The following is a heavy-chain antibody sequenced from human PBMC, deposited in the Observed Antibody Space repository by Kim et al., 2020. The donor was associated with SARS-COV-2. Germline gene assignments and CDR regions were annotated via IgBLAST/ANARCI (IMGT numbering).Heavy chain of an antibody. Sequence: GGSLRLSCAASGFTFSSYGMHWVRQAPGKGLEWVAVIWYDGSNKYYADSVKGRFTISRDNSKNTLYLQMNSLRAEDTAVYYCARDLYRGQQLPHFWGQGTLVTVSS. CDR3: ARDLYRGQQLPHF. D-gene: IGHD6-13*01. V-gene: IGHV3-33*01. CDR1: GFTFSSYG. J-gene: IGHJ4*02. CDR2: IWYDGSNK.